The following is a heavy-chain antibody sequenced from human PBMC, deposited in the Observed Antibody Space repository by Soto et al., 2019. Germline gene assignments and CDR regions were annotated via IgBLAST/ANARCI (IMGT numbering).Heavy chain of an antibody. J-gene: IGHJ4*02. D-gene: IGHD5-18*01. Sequence: GGSLRLSCAASGFTFSSYWMHWVRQAPGKGLVWVSRISSDGSRTSYADSVKGRFTISRDNAKNTLYLQMNSLRAEDTAMYYRAADPDSYGFSYFAYWGQGALVTVSS. CDR3: AADPDSYGFSYFAY. V-gene: IGHV3-74*01. CDR2: ISSDGSRT. CDR1: GFTFSSYW.